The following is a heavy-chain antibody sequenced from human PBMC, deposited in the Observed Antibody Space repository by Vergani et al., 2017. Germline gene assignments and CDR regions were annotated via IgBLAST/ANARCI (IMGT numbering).Heavy chain of an antibody. D-gene: IGHD3-10*01. CDR3: AKDSRGSGSYLPDY. V-gene: IGHV3-30-3*01. Sequence: QVQLVESGGGVVQPGRSLRLSCAASGFTFSSYAMHWVRQAPGKGLEWVAVISYDGSNKYYADSVKGRFTISRDNSKNTLYLQMNSLRAEDTALYYCAKDSRGSGSYLPDYWGQGTLVTVSS. J-gene: IGHJ4*02. CDR2: ISYDGSNK. CDR1: GFTFSSYA.